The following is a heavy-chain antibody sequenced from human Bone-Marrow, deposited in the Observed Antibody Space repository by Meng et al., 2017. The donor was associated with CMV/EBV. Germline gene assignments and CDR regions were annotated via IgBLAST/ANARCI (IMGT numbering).Heavy chain of an antibody. Sequence: SGAASGFTFSSYAMHGVRQAPGKGLEWVAVISYDGSNKYYADSVKGRFTISRDNSKNTLYLQMNSLRAEDTAVYYCARKPELVGFDYWGQGTLVTVSS. CDR1: GFTFSSYA. CDR3: ARKPELVGFDY. CDR2: ISYDGSNK. J-gene: IGHJ4*02. D-gene: IGHD6-6*01. V-gene: IGHV3-30*04.